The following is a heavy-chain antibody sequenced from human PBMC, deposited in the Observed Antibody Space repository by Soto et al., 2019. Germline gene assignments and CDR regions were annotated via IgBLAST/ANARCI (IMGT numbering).Heavy chain of an antibody. V-gene: IGHV1-46*03. J-gene: IGHJ4*02. CDR3: ARSTTGETPKAY. D-gene: IGHD4-17*01. CDR1: GYTFTSYY. CDR2: INPSGGST. Sequence: QVQLVQSGAEVKKPGASVKVSCKASGYTFTSYYMHWVRQAPGQGLEWMGIINPSGGSTSYAQKFRGRVPMTRDTPRSTVYMELSSVKSGETPVYYCARSTTGETPKAYGGKGPLVTVPS.